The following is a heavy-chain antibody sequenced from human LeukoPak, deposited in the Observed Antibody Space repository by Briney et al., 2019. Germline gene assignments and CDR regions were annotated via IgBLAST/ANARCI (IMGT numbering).Heavy chain of an antibody. D-gene: IGHD6-13*01. V-gene: IGHV1-8*01. Sequence: ASVKVSCKASGYSFTSHDINWVRQATGQGLEWMGWMNPNSGNTGYAQKFQDRVTLTRNTSISTAYLELSSLGSEDTAMYYCASALKRGSAGTLIDHWGQGTLVTVSS. J-gene: IGHJ4*02. CDR3: ASALKRGSAGTLIDH. CDR1: GYSFTSHD. CDR2: MNPNSGNT.